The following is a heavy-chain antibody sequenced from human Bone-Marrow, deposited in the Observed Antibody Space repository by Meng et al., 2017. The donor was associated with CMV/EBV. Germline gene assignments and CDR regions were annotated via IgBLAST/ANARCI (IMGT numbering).Heavy chain of an antibody. Sequence: GESLKISCAASGFNVGDHYMNWIRQAPGKGLEWVSYISSSVSGNTEYYADSVKGRFTISRDNSKNTLYLQMNSLRAEDTAVYYCARVGDYDSSEDYWGQGTLVTVSS. CDR3: ARVGDYDSSEDY. D-gene: IGHD3-22*01. V-gene: IGHV3-11*04. CDR2: ISSSVSGNTE. J-gene: IGHJ4*02. CDR1: GFNVGDHY.